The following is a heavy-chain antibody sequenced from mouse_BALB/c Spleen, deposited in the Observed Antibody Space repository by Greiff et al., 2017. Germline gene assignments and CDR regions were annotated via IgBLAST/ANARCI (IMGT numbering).Heavy chain of an antibody. CDR2: INPGSGGT. Sequence: VQLQQSGAELVRPGTSVKVSCKASGYAFTNYLIEWVKQRPGQGLEWIGVINPGSGGTNYNEKFKGKATLTADKSSSTAYMQLSSLTSDDSAVYFCARHGYSYAMDYWGQGTSVTVSS. CDR1: GYAFTNYL. J-gene: IGHJ4*01. D-gene: IGHD2-3*01. V-gene: IGHV1-54*01. CDR3: ARHGYSYAMDY.